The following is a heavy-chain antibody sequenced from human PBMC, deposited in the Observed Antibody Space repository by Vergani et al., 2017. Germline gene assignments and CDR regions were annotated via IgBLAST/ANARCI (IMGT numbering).Heavy chain of an antibody. CDR2: IYTSGST. D-gene: IGHD5-18*01. CDR3: ARSLQRYNWFDP. J-gene: IGHJ5*02. V-gene: IGHV4-61*02. Sequence: QVQLQESGPGLVKPSQTLSLTCTVSGGSISSGSYYLSWIRPPAGKGLEWIGRIYTSGSTNYNPSLKSRVTRSVDTSKNQFSLKLSSVTAADTAVYYCARSLQRYNWFDPWGQGTLVTVSS. CDR1: GGSISSGSYY.